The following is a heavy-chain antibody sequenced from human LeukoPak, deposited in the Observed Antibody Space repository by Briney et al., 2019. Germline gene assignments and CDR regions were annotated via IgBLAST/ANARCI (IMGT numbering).Heavy chain of an antibody. D-gene: IGHD2/OR15-2a*01. CDR2: ISSSSSYI. CDR3: ARVIPGNYYYYGMDV. J-gene: IGHJ6*02. CDR1: GFTFSSYS. V-gene: IGHV3-21*01. Sequence: GGSLRLSCAASGFTFSSYSMNWVRQAPGKGLEWVSSISSSSSYIYYADSVKGRLTISRDNAKNSLYLQMNSLRAEDTAVYYCARVIPGNYYYYGMDVWGQGTTVTVSS.